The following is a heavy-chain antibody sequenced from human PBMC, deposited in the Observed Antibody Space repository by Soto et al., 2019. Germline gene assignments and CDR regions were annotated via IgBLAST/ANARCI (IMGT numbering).Heavy chain of an antibody. Sequence: GGSLRLSCAASGFTVSSNYMSWVRQAPGKGLEWVSVIYSGGSTYYADSVKGRFTISRDNSKNTLYLQMNSLRAEDTAVYYCASNYDILTGRDAFDIWGQGTMVTVSS. CDR1: GFTVSSNY. V-gene: IGHV3-66*01. J-gene: IGHJ3*02. CDR3: ASNYDILTGRDAFDI. D-gene: IGHD3-9*01. CDR2: IYSGGST.